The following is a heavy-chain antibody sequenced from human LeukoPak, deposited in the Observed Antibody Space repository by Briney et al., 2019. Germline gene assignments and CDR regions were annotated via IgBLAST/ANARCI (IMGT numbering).Heavy chain of an antibody. V-gene: IGHV3-74*01. Sequence: GGSLRLSCAASGLTFSSYWMHWLRQAPGKGLLWVSRINSDGSSTIYAVCVNGRFTISRDNAKNTLYLQMNSLRAEDTAVYYCARDVVVPAAMGGYYYYYGMDVWGQGSTVSVSS. CDR3: ARDVVVPAAMGGYYYYYGMDV. CDR2: INSDGSST. CDR1: GLTFSSYW. D-gene: IGHD2-2*01. J-gene: IGHJ6*02.